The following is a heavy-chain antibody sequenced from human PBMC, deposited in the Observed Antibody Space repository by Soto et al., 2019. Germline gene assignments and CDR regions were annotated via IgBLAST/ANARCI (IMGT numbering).Heavy chain of an antibody. V-gene: IGHV5-51*01. CDR1: GYSFTSYW. D-gene: IGHD2-15*01. J-gene: IGHJ6*02. Sequence: GESLKISCKGSGYSFTSYWIGWVRQMPGKGLEWMGIIYPGDSDTRYGPSFQGQVTISADKSISTAYLQWSSLKASDTAMYYCARHGLGYCSGGSCYSYYYYGMDVWGQGTTVTVSS. CDR3: ARHGLGYCSGGSCYSYYYYGMDV. CDR2: IYPGDSDT.